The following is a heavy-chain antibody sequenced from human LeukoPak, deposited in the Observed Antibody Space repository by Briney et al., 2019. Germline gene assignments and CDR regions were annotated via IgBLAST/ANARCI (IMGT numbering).Heavy chain of an antibody. J-gene: IGHJ4*02. CDR2: VHPNGGER. D-gene: IGHD2-21*02. Sequence: GASVKVSCKASGYTFTGYYLHWVGQAPGQGLEWMGRVHPNGGERKYAQNFEGRVTMTRDTSIGTAYLEMNSLRSDDTAVYYCAREGVTAAVDYWGLGTLVTVSS. CDR3: AREGVTAAVDY. V-gene: IGHV1-2*06. CDR1: GYTFTGYY.